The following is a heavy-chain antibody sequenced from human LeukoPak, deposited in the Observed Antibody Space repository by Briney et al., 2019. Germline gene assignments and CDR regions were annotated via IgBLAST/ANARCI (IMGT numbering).Heavy chain of an antibody. Sequence: GGSLRLSCAASGFTFSNYGMSWVRQAPGKGLEWVSGISGSGTNTYYSDSVKGRFTISRDNSKNTLYLQMNSLRAEDTAVYYCAKGPLHTIRETHFFDYWGQGTLVTVSS. D-gene: IGHD4-11*01. CDR1: GFTFSNYG. V-gene: IGHV3-23*01. CDR2: ISGSGTNT. J-gene: IGHJ4*02. CDR3: AKGPLHTIRETHFFDY.